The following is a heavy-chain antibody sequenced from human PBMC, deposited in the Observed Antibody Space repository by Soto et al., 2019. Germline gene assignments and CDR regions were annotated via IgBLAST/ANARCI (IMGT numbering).Heavy chain of an antibody. Sequence: KPSETLSLTCSVSGASISSYYWTWIRQPPGGGLEWIGYMYHTQGTNDNPSLRGRVHMSIDTSMNQFSLRLTSVTAADTAVYYCARVPFVGYFDWLDPWGHGTLVTVSS. J-gene: IGHJ5*02. D-gene: IGHD3-9*01. V-gene: IGHV4-59*01. CDR3: ARVPFVGYFDWLDP. CDR2: MYHTQGT. CDR1: GASISSYY.